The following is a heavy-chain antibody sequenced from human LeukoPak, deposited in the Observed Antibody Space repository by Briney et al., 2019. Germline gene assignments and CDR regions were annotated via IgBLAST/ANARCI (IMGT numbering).Heavy chain of an antibody. D-gene: IGHD6-19*01. CDR1: GFTFAEYT. J-gene: IGHJ4*02. Sequence: PGGSLRLSCAASGFTFAEYTMHWVRQAPGKGLEWVSLISWNGARIHYGDSVKGRFTISRDNSKNSLYLQMNSLRTEDTALYYCVKDWVAASENVRGWYPMDYWGQGTLVTVSS. V-gene: IGHV3-43*01. CDR2: ISWNGARI. CDR3: VKDWVAASENVRGWYPMDY.